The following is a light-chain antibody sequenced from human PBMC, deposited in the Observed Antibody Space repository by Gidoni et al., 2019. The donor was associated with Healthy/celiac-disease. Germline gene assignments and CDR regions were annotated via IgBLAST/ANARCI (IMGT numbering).Light chain of an antibody. V-gene: IGKV3-11*01. Sequence: EIVLTQSPATLSLSPGERATLSCRASQSVSSYLAWYQQKPGQAPRLLIYDASNRATGIPARFSGSGSGTDFTLTISSLEPEDFAVYYCQQRSNWPPGFGGGTKAEIK. J-gene: IGKJ4*01. CDR3: QQRSNWPPG. CDR1: QSVSSY. CDR2: DAS.